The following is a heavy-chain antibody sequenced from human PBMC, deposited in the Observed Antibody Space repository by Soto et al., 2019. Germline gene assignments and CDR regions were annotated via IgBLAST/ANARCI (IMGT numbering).Heavy chain of an antibody. J-gene: IGHJ4*02. CDR1: GFTVSSSG. CDR3: ARAPFTIYDTSGYHDY. CDR2: IWYDGSKK. V-gene: IGHV3-33*01. D-gene: IGHD3-22*01. Sequence: PGGSLRLSCAASGFTVSSSGMHWVRQAPGKGLEWVAIIWYDGSKKYYADSVKGRFTISRDNSKNTVYLQMNSLRAEDTAVYYCARAPFTIYDTSGYHDYWGQGTLVTVSS.